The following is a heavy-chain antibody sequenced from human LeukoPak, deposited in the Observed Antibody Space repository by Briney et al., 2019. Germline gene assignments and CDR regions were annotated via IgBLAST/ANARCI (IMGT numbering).Heavy chain of an antibody. J-gene: IGHJ4*02. D-gene: IGHD6-19*01. Sequence: PSETLSLTCTVSGGSISSYYWSWFRQPPGKGLEWLGNMYDSGTTNYNPSLKGRVTISVDTPKNQFSLKLTSVTAADTAVYYCANSQQWLAFRFWGQGTLVTVSS. CDR3: ANSQQWLAFRF. V-gene: IGHV4-59*01. CDR1: GGSISSYY. CDR2: MYDSGTT.